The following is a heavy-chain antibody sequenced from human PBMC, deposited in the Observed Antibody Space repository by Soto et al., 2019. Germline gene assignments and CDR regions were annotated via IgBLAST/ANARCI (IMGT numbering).Heavy chain of an antibody. CDR1: GGSISSSSYY. CDR3: ARISVASRYMDV. J-gene: IGHJ6*03. Sequence: TSETLSLTCIVSGGSISSSSYYWGWIRQPPGKGLEWIGSFYYSGSTYYSPSLKSRVTISGDTSKNQISLRLSSVTAADTAVYYCARISVASRYMDVWGKGTTVTVSS. V-gene: IGHV4-39*01. CDR2: FYYSGST. D-gene: IGHD5-12*01.